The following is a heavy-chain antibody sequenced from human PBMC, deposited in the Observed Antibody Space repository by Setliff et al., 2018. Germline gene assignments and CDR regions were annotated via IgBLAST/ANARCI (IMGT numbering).Heavy chain of an antibody. Sequence: PSETLSLTCTAPGDSFSSSSSYYWGWIRQPPGKGLEWIGTIFNSGSTFYSPSLKSRVTMSVDTSKNQLSLEVTSVTAADTAVYYCAKDSSGWPHSLISYFQHWGQGTLVTVSS. CDR2: IFNSGST. CDR3: AKDSSGWPHSLISYFQH. CDR1: GDSFSSSSSYY. D-gene: IGHD6-19*01. V-gene: IGHV4-39*02. J-gene: IGHJ1*01.